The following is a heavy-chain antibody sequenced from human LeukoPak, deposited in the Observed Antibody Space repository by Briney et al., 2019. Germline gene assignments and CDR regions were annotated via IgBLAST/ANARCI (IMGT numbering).Heavy chain of an antibody. CDR2: ICGRGGSA. CDR3: TRSQGASYYDVIDY. V-gene: IGHV3-23*01. J-gene: IGHJ4*02. D-gene: IGHD2-2*01. CDR1: GFTFTNYA. Sequence: GGSLRLSCAASGFTFTNYAMNWVRQAPGKGLEWVSVICGRGGSAYYPDSVKGRFTISRDDSKNTLNLQMNSLSAEDTAVYFCTRSQGASYYDVIDYWGQGTLVSVSS.